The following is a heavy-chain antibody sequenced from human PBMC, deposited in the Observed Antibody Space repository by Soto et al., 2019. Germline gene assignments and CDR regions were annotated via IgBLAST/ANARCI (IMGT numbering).Heavy chain of an antibody. J-gene: IGHJ6*02. D-gene: IGHD2-15*01. CDR3: AKDRGPCSGNKCSSLYYYYGMDV. CDR2: VSWNSEIV. CDR1: GFTLSMSA. V-gene: IGHV3-9*01. Sequence: EVQLMESGGGLVQPGGSLRLSCASSGFTLSMSAVNWVRQAPGKGLEWVSGVSWNSEIVGYADSVKGRFTISRDNAKNSLYLEMNSLRTEDTALYYCAKDRGPCSGNKCSSLYYYYGMDVWGQGTTVTVSS.